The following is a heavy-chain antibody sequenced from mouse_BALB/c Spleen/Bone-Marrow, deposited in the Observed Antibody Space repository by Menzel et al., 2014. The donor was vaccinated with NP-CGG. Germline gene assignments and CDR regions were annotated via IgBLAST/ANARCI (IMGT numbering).Heavy chain of an antibody. D-gene: IGHD2-3*01. J-gene: IGHJ2*01. Sequence: VQLQQSGPELVKPGASVKISCKTSGYTFTDYTLHWVKQSHGRSLEWIGGVNPNIGGTTYNQKFKGKASLTVNKSSTAAYMELRSLTSEDSAVYYCARGRWYYWGQGTTLTVSS. CDR3: ARGRWYY. CDR2: VNPNIGGT. V-gene: IGHV1-22*01. CDR1: GYTFTDYT.